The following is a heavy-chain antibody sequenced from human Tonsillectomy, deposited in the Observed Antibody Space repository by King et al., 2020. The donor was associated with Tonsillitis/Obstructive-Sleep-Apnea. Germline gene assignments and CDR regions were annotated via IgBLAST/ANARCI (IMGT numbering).Heavy chain of an antibody. V-gene: IGHV4-34*01. CDR3: AWGETVVVAAANNYYYYGMDV. CDR1: GGSFSGYY. CDR2: INHSGST. D-gene: IGHD2-2*01. Sequence: VQLQQWGAGLLKPSETLSLTCAVYGGSFSGYYWSWIRQPPGKGLEWIGEINHSGSTKYNPSLKSRVTISVDTSKNQFSLKRSSVTAADTAVYYCAWGETVVVAAANNYYYYGMDVWGQGTPVTVSS. J-gene: IGHJ6*02.